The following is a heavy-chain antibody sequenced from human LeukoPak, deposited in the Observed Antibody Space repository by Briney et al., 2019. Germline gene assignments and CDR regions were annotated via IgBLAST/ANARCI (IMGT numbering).Heavy chain of an antibody. V-gene: IGHV5-51*01. CDR3: ARREMSLYYFDY. J-gene: IGHJ4*02. CDR1: GYSFTSYW. CDR2: IYPGDSDT. Sequence: PGESLKISCKGSGYSFTSYWIAWVRQMPGKGLEWMGIIYPGDSDTRYSPSFQGQVTISADKSIGTAYLQWSSLKASDSAIYYCARREMSLYYFDYWGQGTLVTVSS.